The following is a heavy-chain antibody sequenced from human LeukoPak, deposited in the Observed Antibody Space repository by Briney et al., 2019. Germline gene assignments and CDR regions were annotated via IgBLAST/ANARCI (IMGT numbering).Heavy chain of an antibody. CDR1: GFTFSSYA. CDR2: ISYDGSNK. V-gene: IGHV3-30*04. J-gene: IGHJ4*02. D-gene: IGHD2-15*01. Sequence: GGSLRLSCAASGFTFSSYAMHWVRQAPGKGLEWVAVISYDGSNKYYADSVKGRFTISRDNSKNTLYLQMNSLRAEDTAVYYCARETPLGYCSGGSCYGYYFDYWGQGTLVTVSS. CDR3: ARETPLGYCSGGSCYGYYFDY.